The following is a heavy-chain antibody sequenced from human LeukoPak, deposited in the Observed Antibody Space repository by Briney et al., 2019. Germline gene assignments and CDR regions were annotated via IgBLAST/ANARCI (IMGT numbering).Heavy chain of an antibody. Sequence: SETLSLTCTVSGYSISSGYYWGWIRQPPGKGLEWIGSIYHSGSTYYNPSLKSRVTISVDTSKNQFSLKLSSVTAAGTAVYYCARGGIRAGYYFDYWGQGTLVAVS. CDR1: GYSISSGYY. CDR2: IYHSGST. CDR3: ARGGIRAGYYFDY. J-gene: IGHJ4*02. V-gene: IGHV4-38-2*02. D-gene: IGHD3-9*01.